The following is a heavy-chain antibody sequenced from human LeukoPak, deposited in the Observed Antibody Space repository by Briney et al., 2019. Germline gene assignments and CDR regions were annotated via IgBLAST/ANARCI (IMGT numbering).Heavy chain of an antibody. CDR3: ARSPAIAAPVFDP. V-gene: IGHV3-21*01. D-gene: IGHD6-13*01. Sequence: GGSLRLSCTASGFTVRNYMSWVRQAPGKGLEWVSSISSSSSYIYYADSVKGRFTISRDNAKNSLYLQMNSLRAEDTAVYYCARSPAIAAPVFDPWGQGTLVTVSS. J-gene: IGHJ5*02. CDR1: GFTVRNY. CDR2: ISSSSSYI.